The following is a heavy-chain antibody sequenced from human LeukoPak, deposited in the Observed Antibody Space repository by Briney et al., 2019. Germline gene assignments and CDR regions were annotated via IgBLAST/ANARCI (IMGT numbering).Heavy chain of an antibody. D-gene: IGHD2-2*01. V-gene: IGHV1-18*01. CDR3: ARDGAIVVVPAAESDAFDI. CDR1: GYTFTSYG. Sequence: ASVKVSCKASGYTFTSYGISWVRQAPGQGLEWMGWISAYNGNTNYAQKIQGRVTMTTDTSTSTAYMELGSLRSDDTAVYYCARDGAIVVVPAAESDAFDIWGQGIMVTVSS. J-gene: IGHJ3*02. CDR2: ISAYNGNT.